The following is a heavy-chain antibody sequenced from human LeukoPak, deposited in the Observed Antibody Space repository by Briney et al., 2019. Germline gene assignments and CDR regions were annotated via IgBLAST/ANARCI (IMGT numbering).Heavy chain of an antibody. CDR2: MNPNSGNT. Sequence: ASVKVSCKASGYTFTSYDINWVRQATGQGLEWMGWMNPNSGNTGYAQKFQGRVTMTRNTSISTAYMELSSLRSEDTAVYYCARDRAGYCSSRSCSQGGFDFWGQGTMVTVSS. CDR1: GYTFTSYD. CDR3: ARDRAGYCSSRSCSQGGFDF. J-gene: IGHJ3*01. V-gene: IGHV1-8*01. D-gene: IGHD2-2*01.